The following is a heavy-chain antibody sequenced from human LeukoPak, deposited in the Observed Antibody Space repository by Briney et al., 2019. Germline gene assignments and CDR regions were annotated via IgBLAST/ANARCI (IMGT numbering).Heavy chain of an antibody. Sequence: SETLSLTCTVSGGSISSSSYYWGWIRQPPGKGLEWIGSIYYSGSTYYNPSLKSRVTISVDTSKNQFSLKLSSVTAADTAVYYCAGWRTFSTVTQYYYYYYGMDVWGQGTTVTVSS. CDR3: AGWRTFSTVTQYYYYYYGMDV. CDR1: GGSISSSSYY. CDR2: IYYSGST. D-gene: IGHD4-17*01. V-gene: IGHV4-39*07. J-gene: IGHJ6*02.